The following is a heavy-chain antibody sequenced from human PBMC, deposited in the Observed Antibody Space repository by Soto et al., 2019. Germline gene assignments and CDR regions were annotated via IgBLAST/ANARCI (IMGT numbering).Heavy chain of an antibody. J-gene: IGHJ4*02. D-gene: IGHD2-8*02. CDR3: ARDKITGLFDY. CDR2: INHSGST. V-gene: IGHV4-34*01. Sequence: QVQLQQWGAGLLKPSETLSLTCAVYGGSFSGYYWTWIRQPPGTGLEWTGEINHSGSTNYNPSLKSRVTISVDTSKNQFSLQLTSVTAADTAVYYCARDKITGLFDYWGQGTLVTVSS. CDR1: GGSFSGYY.